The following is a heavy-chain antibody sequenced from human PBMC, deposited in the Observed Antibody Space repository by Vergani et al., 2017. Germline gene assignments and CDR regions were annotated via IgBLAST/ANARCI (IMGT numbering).Heavy chain of an antibody. Sequence: QVQLQESGPGLVKPSETLSLTCTVSGGSISSYYWSWIRQPPGKGLEWIGYIYYSGITNYNPSLKSRVTISVDTSKNQFSLRLSSVTAADTAVYYFARVPLRWFGEYPGGAFDIWGQGTTVTVS. CDR3: ARVPLRWFGEYPGGAFDI. J-gene: IGHJ3*02. CDR1: GGSISSYY. CDR2: IYYSGIT. V-gene: IGHV4-59*08. D-gene: IGHD3-10*01.